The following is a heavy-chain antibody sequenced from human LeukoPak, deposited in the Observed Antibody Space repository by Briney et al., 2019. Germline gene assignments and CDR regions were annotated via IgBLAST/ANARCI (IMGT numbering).Heavy chain of an antibody. CDR3: ARAPRSSYSSSWYPGFDY. J-gene: IGHJ4*02. CDR2: ISSSSYI. V-gene: IGHV3-21*01. D-gene: IGHD6-13*01. Sequence: PGGPLSLSCAVSGFTFSRYSMNCVRQSPGKGLECVLSISSSSYIYYADSVKGRFTIYKDNAKNSLYLQMNSLRAEDTAVYYCARAPRSSYSSSWYPGFDYWGQGTLVTVSS. CDR1: GFTFSRYS.